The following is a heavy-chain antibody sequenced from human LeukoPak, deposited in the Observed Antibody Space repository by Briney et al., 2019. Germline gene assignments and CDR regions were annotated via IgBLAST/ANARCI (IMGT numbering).Heavy chain of an antibody. V-gene: IGHV3-30-3*02. J-gene: IGHJ6*02. CDR2: ISFVGTNK. CDR1: ESTSNTYA. D-gene: IGHD1-14*01. CDR3: VRRAAVRGMDF. Sequence: PGGSLRLSCVASESTSNTYAMHWVRQAPGKGLDWVAAISFVGTNKYYADSVKGRFSLSRDNFKRTVHLGMSTLRADDTAMYYCVRRAAVRGMDFWGLGTTVIVSS.